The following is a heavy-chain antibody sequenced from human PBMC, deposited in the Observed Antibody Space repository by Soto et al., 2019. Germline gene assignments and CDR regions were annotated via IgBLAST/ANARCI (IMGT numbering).Heavy chain of an antibody. CDR3: SRDLFGFGVYYSMDV. J-gene: IGHJ6*02. V-gene: IGHV3-66*01. CDR2: IYSAGST. D-gene: IGHD3-16*01. CDR1: GFTVSSNY. Sequence: PGGSLRLSCAASGFTVSSNYMTWVRQAPGKGLEWVSVIYSAGSTYYADSVKGRFTISRDNSKNTLYLQMNSLRAEDTAVYYCSRDLFGFGVYYSMDVWGQGTTVTVSS.